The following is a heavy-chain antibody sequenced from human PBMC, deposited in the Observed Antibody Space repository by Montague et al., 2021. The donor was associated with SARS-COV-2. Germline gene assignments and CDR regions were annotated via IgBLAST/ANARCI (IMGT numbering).Heavy chain of an antibody. J-gene: IGHJ4*02. D-gene: IGHD2-15*01. Sequence: SETLSLTCTVSGGSFSTYYWTWIRQPPNKGLEWIGNVFLSGNINRNPSLKSRVSMSVDTSKNQFFLVLNSVTAADTARYYCARAQNICFIANCVNYFDLWGLGALVTISS. CDR2: VFLSGNI. V-gene: IGHV4-59*01. CDR1: GGSFSTYY. CDR3: ARAQNICFIANCVNYFDL.